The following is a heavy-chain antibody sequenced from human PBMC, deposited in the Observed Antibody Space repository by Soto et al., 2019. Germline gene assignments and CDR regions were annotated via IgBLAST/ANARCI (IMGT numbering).Heavy chain of an antibody. CDR1: GFTFSSYS. Sequence: GSLRLSCAASGFTFSSYSMNWVRQAPGKGLEWVSSISSSSSYIYYADSVKGRFTISRDNAKNSLYLQMNSLRAEDTAVYYCARDSSYCSSTSCYSPGEDYYMDVWGKGTTVTVSS. J-gene: IGHJ6*03. V-gene: IGHV3-21*01. CDR3: ARDSSYCSSTSCYSPGEDYYMDV. CDR2: ISSSSSYI. D-gene: IGHD2-2*01.